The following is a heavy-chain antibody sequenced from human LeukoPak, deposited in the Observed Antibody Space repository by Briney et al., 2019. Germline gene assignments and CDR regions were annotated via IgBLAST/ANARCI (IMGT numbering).Heavy chain of an antibody. J-gene: IGHJ4*02. Sequence: SQTLSRTCAVSGGSISSGGYSWSWIRQPPGKGLEWIGYIYHSGSTYYNPSLKSRVTISVDRSKNQFSLKLSSVTAADTAVYYCARGIAVAGHFDYWGQGTLVTVSS. CDR2: IYHSGST. CDR3: ARGIAVAGHFDY. D-gene: IGHD6-19*01. V-gene: IGHV4-30-2*01. CDR1: GGSISSGGYS.